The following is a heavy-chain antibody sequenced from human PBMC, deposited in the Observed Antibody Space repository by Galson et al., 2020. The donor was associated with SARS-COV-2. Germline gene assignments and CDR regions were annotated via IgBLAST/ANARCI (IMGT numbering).Heavy chain of an antibody. CDR1: GGSISSGSYY. CDR2: IYTSGST. J-gene: IGHJ6*02. D-gene: IGHD5-18*01. V-gene: IGHV4-61*02. CDR3: ARGDGVDTAMLRYYYGMDV. Sequence: SETLSLTCTVSGGSISSGSYYWSWIRQPAGKGLEWIGRIYTSGSTNYNPSLKSRVTISVDTSKNQFSLKLSSVTAADTAVYYCARGDGVDTAMLRYYYGMDVWGQGTAVTVSS.